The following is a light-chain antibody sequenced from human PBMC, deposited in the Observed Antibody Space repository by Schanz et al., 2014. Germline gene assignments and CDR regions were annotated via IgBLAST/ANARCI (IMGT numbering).Light chain of an antibody. J-gene: IGKJ4*01. V-gene: IGKV1-39*01. Sequence: DIQMTQSPSSLSASVGDRVTITCRASQSISNYLNWYQQKPGKAPKVLIYIAASLESGVPSRFSGSGSGTDFTLTISSLQPEDFATYYCQQSYSTPRTFGGGTKVEIK. CDR3: QQSYSTPRT. CDR2: IAA. CDR1: QSISNY.